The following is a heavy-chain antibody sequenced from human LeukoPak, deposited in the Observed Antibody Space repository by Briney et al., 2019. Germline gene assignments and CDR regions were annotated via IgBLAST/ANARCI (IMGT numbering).Heavy chain of an antibody. CDR2: TYYRSKWYN. J-gene: IGHJ6*03. V-gene: IGHV6-1*01. CDR1: GDSVSSNSAA. D-gene: IGHD6-19*01. Sequence: SQTLSLTCAISGDSVSSNSAAWNWIRQSPSRGLEWLGRTYYRSKWYNDYAVSVKIRITINPDTSKNQFSLQLNSVTPEDTAVYYCARDRRRQWLPTSYYYYMDVWGKGTTVTVSS. CDR3: ARDRRRQWLPTSYYYYMDV.